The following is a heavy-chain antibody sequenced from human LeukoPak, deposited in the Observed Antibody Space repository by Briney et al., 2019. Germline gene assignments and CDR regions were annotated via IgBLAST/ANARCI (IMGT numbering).Heavy chain of an antibody. J-gene: IGHJ4*02. V-gene: IGHV1-69*06. Sequence: SVKVSCKASGGTFSSYAISWVRQAPGQGLEWMGGIIPIFGTASYAQKFQGRVTITADKSTSTAYMELSSLRSEDTAVYYCARDYGDYVFDYWGQGTLVTVSS. CDR1: GGTFSSYA. CDR2: IIPIFGTA. D-gene: IGHD4-17*01. CDR3: ARDYGDYVFDY.